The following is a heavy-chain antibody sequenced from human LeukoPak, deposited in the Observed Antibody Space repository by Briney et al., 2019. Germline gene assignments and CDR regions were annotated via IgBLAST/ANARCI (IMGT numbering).Heavy chain of an antibody. V-gene: IGHV3-7*01. Sequence: GGSLRLSCAASGFTFSSYWMSWVRQAPGKGLEWVANIKQDGSEKYYVDSVKGRFTISRDNAKNSLYLQMNSLRAEDTAVYYCARSGHRSYYDFWSGSQINWFDPWGQGTLVTVSS. J-gene: IGHJ5*02. CDR3: ARSGHRSYYDFWSGSQINWFDP. D-gene: IGHD3-3*01. CDR2: IKQDGSEK. CDR1: GFTFSSYW.